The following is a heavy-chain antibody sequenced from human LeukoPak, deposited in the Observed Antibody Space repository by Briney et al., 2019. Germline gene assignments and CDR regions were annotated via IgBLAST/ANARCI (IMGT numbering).Heavy chain of an antibody. V-gene: IGHV3-21*01. CDR1: GFTFSSYS. J-gene: IGHJ4*02. CDR2: ISMSSVYI. CDR3: ARVMTGYSVLDY. Sequence: PGGSLRLSCAASGFTFSSYSMSWVRQAPGKGLEWVSYISMSSVYIYYADSVKGRFTISRDNAKNSLYLQMNSLRAEDTAVYYCARVMTGYSVLDYWGQGTLVTVSS. D-gene: IGHD3-9*01.